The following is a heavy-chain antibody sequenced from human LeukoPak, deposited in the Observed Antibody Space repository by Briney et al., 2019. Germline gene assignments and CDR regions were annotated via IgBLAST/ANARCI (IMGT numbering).Heavy chain of an antibody. D-gene: IGHD6-19*01. CDR3: ASFYSSGWEPLFDY. CDR2: IKEDGSEK. Sequence: PGGSLRLSCAASGFTFSSYEMSWVRQAPGKGLEWVASIKEDGSEKYYVDSVKGRFTISRDNAKNSLYLQMNSLRAEDTAVYYCASFYSSGWEPLFDYWGQGTLVTVSS. J-gene: IGHJ4*02. V-gene: IGHV3-7*01. CDR1: GFTFSSYE.